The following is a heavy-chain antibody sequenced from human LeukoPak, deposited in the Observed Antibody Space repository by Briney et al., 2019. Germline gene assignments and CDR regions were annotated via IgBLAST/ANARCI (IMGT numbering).Heavy chain of an antibody. J-gene: IGHJ1*01. D-gene: IGHD3-22*01. CDR2: ISSTAYTI. Sequence: GGSLRLSCAASGFTFSDSYMTWIRQAPGKGLEWVSYISSTAYTIFYADSVKGRFTISRDNAKDSLYLQMNSLRAEDTAIYYCARVDYDRSGEDANAEYFQHWGQGTLVTVSS. CDR1: GFTFSDSY. V-gene: IGHV3-11*04. CDR3: ARVDYDRSGEDANAEYFQH.